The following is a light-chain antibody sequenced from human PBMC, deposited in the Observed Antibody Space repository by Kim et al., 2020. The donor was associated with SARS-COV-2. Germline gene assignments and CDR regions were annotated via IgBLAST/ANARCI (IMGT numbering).Light chain of an antibody. V-gene: IGKV1-5*03. CDR1: QSISNW. Sequence: DIQMTQSPSTLSVSIGDRVTITCRASQSISNWLAWYQQKPGRAPKLLIYQASTLESGVPSRFSGSGSRTEFTLTISSLQPDDFATYYCQQYNSVLYTFGQGTKLAI. CDR2: QAS. CDR3: QQYNSVLYT. J-gene: IGKJ2*01.